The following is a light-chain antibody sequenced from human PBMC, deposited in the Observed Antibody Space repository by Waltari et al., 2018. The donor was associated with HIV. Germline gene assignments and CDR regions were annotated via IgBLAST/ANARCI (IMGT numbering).Light chain of an antibody. CDR2: DVS. CDR3: NSYTTSSTLRVV. Sequence: QSALTQPASVSGSPGQSITISCTGTSRDVGGYNYVSWHQHHQGKSLKLIIYDVSNRPSGVFNRFSGSKSGNTASLTISGLQAEDEADYYCNSYTTSSTLRVVVGGGTKLTVL. V-gene: IGLV2-14*03. CDR1: SRDVGGYNY. J-gene: IGLJ2*01.